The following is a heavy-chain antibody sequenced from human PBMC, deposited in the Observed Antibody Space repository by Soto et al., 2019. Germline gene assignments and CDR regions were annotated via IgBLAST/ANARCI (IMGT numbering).Heavy chain of an antibody. CDR1: GFTFSSYG. CDR3: AKGDAGLRLGELFGY. Sequence: GSLRLSCAASGFTFSSYGMHWVRQAPGKGLEWVAVISYDGSNKYYADSVKGQFTISRDNSKNTLYLQMNSLRAEDTAVYYCAKGDAGLRLGELFGYWGQGTLVTVSS. CDR2: ISYDGSNK. J-gene: IGHJ4*02. V-gene: IGHV3-30*18. D-gene: IGHD3-16*01.